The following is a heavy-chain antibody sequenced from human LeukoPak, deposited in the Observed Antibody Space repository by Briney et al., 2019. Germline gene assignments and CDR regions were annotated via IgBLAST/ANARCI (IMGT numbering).Heavy chain of an antibody. J-gene: IGHJ3*01. D-gene: IGHD6-19*01. CDR3: AKGLGIAVADL. CDR2: ISYDGNNK. V-gene: IGHV3-30*18. Sequence: GGSLRLSCAGSGFTFSSYSMNWVRQAPGKGLEWVAVISYDGNNKYYADSVKGRFTISRDNSKNTLYLQMNSLRAEDTAVYYCAKGLGIAVADLWGQGTMVTVSS. CDR1: GFTFSSYS.